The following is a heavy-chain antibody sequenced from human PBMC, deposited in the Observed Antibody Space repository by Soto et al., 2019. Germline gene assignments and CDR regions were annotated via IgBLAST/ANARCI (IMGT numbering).Heavy chain of an antibody. V-gene: IGHV4-59*08. CDR2: IYYSGST. CDR1: GGSISSYY. Sequence: SETLSLTCTVSGGSISSYYWSWIRQPPGKGLEWIGYIYYSGSTNYNPSLKSRVTISVDTSKNQFSLKLSSVTATDTAVYYCARHGLNYDILTGYYSEDWFDPWGRGTLVTVSS. D-gene: IGHD3-9*01. J-gene: IGHJ5*02. CDR3: ARHGLNYDILTGYYSEDWFDP.